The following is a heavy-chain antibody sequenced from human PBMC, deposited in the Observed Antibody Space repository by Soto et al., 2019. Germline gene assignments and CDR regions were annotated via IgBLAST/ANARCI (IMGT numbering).Heavy chain of an antibody. V-gene: IGHV1-2*02. Sequence: ASVKVSCKASGYTVTGYYMHWVRQAPGQGLEWMGWINPNSGGTNYAQKFQGRVTMTRDTSISTAYMELSRLRPDDTAVYYCARVTYYYDSSGSLFDYWGKGTLVTVSS. CDR2: INPNSGGT. J-gene: IGHJ4*02. D-gene: IGHD3-22*01. CDR3: ARVTYYYDSSGSLFDY. CDR1: GYTVTGYY.